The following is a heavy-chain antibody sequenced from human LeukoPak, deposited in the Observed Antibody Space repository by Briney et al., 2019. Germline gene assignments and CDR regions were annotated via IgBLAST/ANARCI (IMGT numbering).Heavy chain of an antibody. Sequence: ASVKVSCKVSGYTLTELSMHWVRQAPGKGLEWMGGFDPEDGETIYAQKFQGRVTMTEDTSTDTAYMELCRLRSEDTGGYYCVKGAPSTMVRGVIRSAFDIWGQGTMVTVSS. CDR2: FDPEDGET. D-gene: IGHD3-10*01. CDR3: VKGAPSTMVRGVIRSAFDI. CDR1: GYTLTELS. V-gene: IGHV1-24*01. J-gene: IGHJ3*02.